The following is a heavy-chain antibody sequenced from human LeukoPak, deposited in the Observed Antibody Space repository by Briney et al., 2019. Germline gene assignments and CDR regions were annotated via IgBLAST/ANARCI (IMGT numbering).Heavy chain of an antibody. CDR1: GGSISSSSYY. V-gene: IGHV4-39*01. CDR2: IYYSGST. D-gene: IGHD1-26*01. CDR3: ASTSGSYFAGLYNWFDP. Sequence: PSETLSLTCTVSGGSISSSSYYWGWIRQPPGKGLEWIVSIYYSGSTYYNPSLKSRVTISVDTSKNQFSLKLSSVTAADTAVYYCASTSGSYFAGLYNWFDPWGQGTLVTVSS. J-gene: IGHJ5*02.